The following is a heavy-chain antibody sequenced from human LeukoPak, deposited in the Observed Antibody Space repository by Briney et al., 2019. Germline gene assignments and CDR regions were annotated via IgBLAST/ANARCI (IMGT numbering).Heavy chain of an antibody. D-gene: IGHD4-23*01. J-gene: IGHJ5*02. V-gene: IGHV4-61*02. CDR3: ASGPGGFNRWFHP. CDR2: FYSSGTT. Sequence: KPSETLSLTCTVSGGSIRSGNHYWSWIRQPAGKGLELIGRFYSSGTTNYDPTLKSRATISADTSRNEIYLRLSSVTAADTAVYHCASGPGGFNRWFHPWGQGTQVTVSS. CDR1: GGSIRSGNHY.